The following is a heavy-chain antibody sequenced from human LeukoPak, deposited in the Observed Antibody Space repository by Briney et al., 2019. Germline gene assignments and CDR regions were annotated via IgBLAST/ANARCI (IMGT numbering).Heavy chain of an antibody. CDR1: GFTFDDYA. CDR3: TKDEGSMIVRPFDY. D-gene: IGHD3-22*01. V-gene: IGHV3-9*01. CDR2: ISWNSGSI. J-gene: IGHJ4*02. Sequence: PGRPLRLFCAASGFTFDDYAMHWVRQAPGKGLEWVSGISWNSGSIGYADSVKGRFTISRDNAKNSLYLQMNSLRTEDTALYYCTKDEGSMIVRPFDYWGQGTLVTVSS.